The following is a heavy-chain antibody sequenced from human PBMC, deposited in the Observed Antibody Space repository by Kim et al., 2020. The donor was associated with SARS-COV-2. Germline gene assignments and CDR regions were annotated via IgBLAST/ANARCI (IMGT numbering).Heavy chain of an antibody. CDR1: GGTFSNYA. J-gene: IGHJ5*02. V-gene: IGHV1-69*04. D-gene: IGHD2-21*01. CDR2: ILPMVDIP. CDR3: ARGGPVVIDGRVSLTPYDH. Sequence: SVKVSCKASGGTFSNYAVNWVRQAPGQGLEWMGRILPMVDIPNYARNFQGRLTTTADKSTSTAYMELTGLTSADTAVYYCARGGPVVIDGRVSLTPYDHWGQGALVTVSS.